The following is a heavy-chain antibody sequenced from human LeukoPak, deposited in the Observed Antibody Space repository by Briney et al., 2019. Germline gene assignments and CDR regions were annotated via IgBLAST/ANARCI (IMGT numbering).Heavy chain of an antibody. D-gene: IGHD6-19*01. V-gene: IGHV4-34*01. Sequence: SETLSLTCAVYGGSFSGYYWSWIRQPPGKGLEWIGEINHSGSINYNPSLKSRVTISVDTSKNQFSLKLSSVTAADTAVYYCARAASIAVAGTGNWFDPWGQGTLVTVSS. CDR2: INHSGSI. J-gene: IGHJ5*02. CDR3: ARAASIAVAGTGNWFDP. CDR1: GGSFSGYY.